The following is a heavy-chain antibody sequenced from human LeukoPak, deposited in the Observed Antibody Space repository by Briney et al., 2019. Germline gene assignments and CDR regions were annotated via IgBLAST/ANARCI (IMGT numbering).Heavy chain of an antibody. CDR3: ATAPLYSSSWYPDWFDP. CDR1: GYTLTELS. V-gene: IGHV1-24*01. CDR2: FDPEDGET. J-gene: IGHJ5*02. D-gene: IGHD6-13*01. Sequence: GASVKVSCKVSGYTLTELSMHWVRQAPGKGLEWMGGFDPEDGETIYAQKFQGRVTMTEDTSTDTAYMELSSLRSEDTAVYYCATAPLYSSSWYPDWFDPWGQGTLVTVSS.